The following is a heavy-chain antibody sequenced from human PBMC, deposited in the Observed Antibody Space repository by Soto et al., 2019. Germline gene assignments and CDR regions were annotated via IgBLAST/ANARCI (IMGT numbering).Heavy chain of an antibody. D-gene: IGHD3-22*01. CDR3: VKDDGGYPSTAPH. CDR2: ISGSGDRT. V-gene: IGHV3-23*01. J-gene: IGHJ4*02. Sequence: EVQLLESGGGLVQPGGSLRLSCAASGITISNYPMSWVRQAPGKGLDWVSGISGSGDRTYYADSAKGRFSISKDISKNSLSLQLDSLGVEDTAVYFCVKDDGGYPSTAPHWGQVSLVTVSS. CDR1: GITISNYP.